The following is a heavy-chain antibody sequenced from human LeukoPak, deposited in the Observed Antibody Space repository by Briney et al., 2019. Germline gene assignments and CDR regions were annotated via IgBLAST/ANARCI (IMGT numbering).Heavy chain of an antibody. CDR2: ISSSSSYI. J-gene: IGHJ4*02. CDR3: VREPYDSSGYYLY. D-gene: IGHD3-22*01. CDR1: GFTFSSYT. Sequence: GGSLRLPCAASGFTFSSYTMNWVRQAPGKGLEWVSSISSSSSYIYYADSVKGRFTISRDNAKNSLYLRMNSLRAEDTAVYYCVREPYDSSGYYLYWGQGTLVTVSS. V-gene: IGHV3-21*01.